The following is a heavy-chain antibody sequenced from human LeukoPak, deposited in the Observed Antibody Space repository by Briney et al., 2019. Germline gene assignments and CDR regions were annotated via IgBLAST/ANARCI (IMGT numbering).Heavy chain of an antibody. Sequence: GGSLRLSCAASGFTFTSYGMTWVRQAPGKGLEWVSSISSSSSYIYYSDSVKGRFTISRDNAKNSLYLQMNSLKADDTAVDYCTRGAGTGWRFDSWGQGTLVTVSS. J-gene: IGHJ4*02. CDR2: ISSSSSYI. D-gene: IGHD6-19*01. V-gene: IGHV3-21*01. CDR1: GFTFTSYG. CDR3: TRGAGTGWRFDS.